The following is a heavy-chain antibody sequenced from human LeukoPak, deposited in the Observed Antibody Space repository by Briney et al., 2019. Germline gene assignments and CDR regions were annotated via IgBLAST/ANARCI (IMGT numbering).Heavy chain of an antibody. V-gene: IGHV3-11*06. D-gene: IGHD3-10*01. J-gene: IGHJ4*02. Sequence: GGSLRLSCAASGFTFSDYYMSWIREAPGRGREWVSYISRSSSYTNYADSVKGRFTISRDNAKNSLYLQMNSLRAEDTAVYYCAREGGSGSYYYWGQGTLVTVSS. CDR3: AREGGSGSYYY. CDR2: ISRSSSYT. CDR1: GFTFSDYY.